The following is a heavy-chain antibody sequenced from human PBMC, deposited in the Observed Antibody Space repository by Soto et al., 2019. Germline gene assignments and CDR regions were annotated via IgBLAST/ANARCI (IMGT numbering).Heavy chain of an antibody. CDR3: ARDFGYTWKSHWFDP. CDR1: GFTFSSYG. CDR2: TWYVGRNN. D-gene: IGHD1-20*01. Sequence: QAQLVESGGGVVQPGRSLRLSCAASGFTFSSYGMHWIRQAPGKGLEWVAFTWYVGRNNYYADSVKGRFTISRDNSNNTLYLQLHSLRVEDTAVYYCARDFGYTWKSHWFDPWGQGTLVTVSS. V-gene: IGHV3-33*01. J-gene: IGHJ5*02.